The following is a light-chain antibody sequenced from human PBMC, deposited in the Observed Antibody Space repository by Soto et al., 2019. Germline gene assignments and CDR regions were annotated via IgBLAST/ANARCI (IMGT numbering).Light chain of an antibody. J-gene: IGKJ1*01. V-gene: IGKV1-27*01. CDR2: AAS. Sequence: DIQMTQSPSSLSTSVGDRVTITCRASQAISIYLAWYQQKPGKVPKLLIYAASTLQSGVPSRFSGSGSGTDFTLTISSLQPEDFATYYCQQSYSTPRTFGQGTKVEIK. CDR1: QAISIY. CDR3: QQSYSTPRT.